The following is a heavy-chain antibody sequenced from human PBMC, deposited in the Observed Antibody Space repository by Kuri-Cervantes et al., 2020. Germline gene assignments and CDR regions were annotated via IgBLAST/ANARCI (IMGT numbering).Heavy chain of an antibody. CDR3: ASTIAVLGTYYFDN. J-gene: IGHJ4*02. CDR2: IYYSGST. V-gene: IGHV4-59*01. Sequence: ESLKISCTVSGGSIGSYYWSWIRQPPGKGLEWIGYIYYSGSTNYNPSLKSRVTISVDTSKNQFSLRLSSATAADTAVYYCASTIAVLGTYYFDNWGQGTLVTSPQ. D-gene: IGHD6-19*01. CDR1: GGSIGSYY.